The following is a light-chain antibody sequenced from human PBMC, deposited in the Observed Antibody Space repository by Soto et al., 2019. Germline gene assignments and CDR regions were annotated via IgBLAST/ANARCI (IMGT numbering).Light chain of an antibody. CDR2: AAS. J-gene: IGKJ1*01. CDR3: QQNAITPPWT. V-gene: IGKV1-39*01. CDR1: QSVSRS. Sequence: QLTQSPSSLSASIGDRVIITCRASQSVSRSLNWYQQKAGQAPKLLIYAASTLHSGVPSRFSGSGSGTEFTLTISSLQPEDFATYYCQQNAITPPWTFGQGTKVDVK.